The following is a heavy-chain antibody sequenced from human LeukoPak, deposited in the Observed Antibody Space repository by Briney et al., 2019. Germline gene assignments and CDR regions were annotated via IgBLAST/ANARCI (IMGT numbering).Heavy chain of an antibody. CDR3: SRSGLTGMREYERADYYYYGMDL. CDR2: VNYRGSP. V-gene: IGHV4-34*01. Sequence: PSETLSLTCDVPGGSFSGYLWSWIRQSPGKGLEWIGEVNYRGSPHYNPSLESQVTISVDTSKNQLSLKLTSVTAADTALYYCSRSGLTGMREYERADYYYYGMDLWGQGTAVTV. J-gene: IGHJ6*02. CDR1: GGSFSGYL. D-gene: IGHD2-2*01.